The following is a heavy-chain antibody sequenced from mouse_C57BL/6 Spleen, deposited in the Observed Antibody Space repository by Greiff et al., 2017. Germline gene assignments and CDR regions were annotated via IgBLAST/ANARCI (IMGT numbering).Heavy chain of an antibody. D-gene: IGHD1-1*01. CDR1: GYAFSSYW. V-gene: IGHV1-80*01. J-gene: IGHJ4*01. CDR3: ARKGYCGSCYYAMDY. CDR2: IYPGDGDT. Sequence: VQLLQSGAELVKPGASVKISCTASGYAFSSYWMNWVKQRPGKGLEWIGQIYPGDGDTNYKGKFKGKVTLTADKSSSTAYMQLSSLTSEDSAVYFCARKGYCGSCYYAMDYWGQGTSVTVSS.